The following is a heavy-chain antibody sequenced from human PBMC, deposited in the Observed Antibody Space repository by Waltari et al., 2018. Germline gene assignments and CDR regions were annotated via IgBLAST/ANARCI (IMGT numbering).Heavy chain of an antibody. CDR2: INPKNGDT. D-gene: IGHD3-22*01. Sequence: LVQSGAEVKKPGASVKVPCKASGYTFTGYAILWVRQDPGQGLEGVGRINPKNGDTHYAQKFHGRVAMTTDTSTNTAFMELHSLRSDDTAVYYCLRDSSGSHFDYWGQGTLVTVSS. V-gene: IGHV1-2*06. CDR1: GYTFTGYA. CDR3: LRDSSGSHFDY. J-gene: IGHJ4*02.